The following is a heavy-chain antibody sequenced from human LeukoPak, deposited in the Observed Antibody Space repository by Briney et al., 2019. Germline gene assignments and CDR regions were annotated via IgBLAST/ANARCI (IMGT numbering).Heavy chain of an antibody. CDR3: AKGSEVHYYYYSMDV. Sequence: GGSLRLSRPATGFNFSSYTMSRARQPPGKGMEWVTAIRGSGGSTYYADSVKGRFTISRDNSKNTLYLQMNSLRAEDTAVYYCAKGSEVHYYYYSMDVWGKGTTVTVSS. V-gene: IGHV3-23*01. CDR1: GFNFSSYT. J-gene: IGHJ6*03. CDR2: IRGSGGST.